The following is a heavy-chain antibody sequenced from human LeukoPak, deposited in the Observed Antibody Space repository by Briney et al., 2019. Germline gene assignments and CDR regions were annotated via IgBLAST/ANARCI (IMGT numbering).Heavy chain of an antibody. CDR3: AKSISQLKGYSNAFDI. Sequence: GGSLRLSCAASGFTFSSYAMIWVRQAPGKGLEWVSAISGSGGSTSYADSVKGRFTISRDSSKSTLYLQMNSLRAEDTAVYYCAKSISQLKGYSNAFDIWGQGTMVTVSS. CDR1: GFTFSSYA. D-gene: IGHD2-21*01. J-gene: IGHJ3*02. V-gene: IGHV3-23*01. CDR2: ISGSGGST.